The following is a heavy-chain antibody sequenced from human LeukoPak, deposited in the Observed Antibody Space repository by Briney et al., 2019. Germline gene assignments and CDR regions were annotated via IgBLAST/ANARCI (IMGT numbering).Heavy chain of an antibody. CDR2: IYPGDSDT. J-gene: IGHJ1*01. V-gene: IGHV5-51*01. D-gene: IGHD2-21*02. CDR1: GYSFTSYW. CDR3: ARQYCGGDCSIRYFQH. Sequence: GESLKISCKGSGYSFTSYWIGWVRQMPGKGLEWMGIIYPGDSDTRYSPSFQGQVTISADKSISTAYLQWSSLKASDTAMYYCARQYCGGDCSIRYFQHWGQGTLVTASS.